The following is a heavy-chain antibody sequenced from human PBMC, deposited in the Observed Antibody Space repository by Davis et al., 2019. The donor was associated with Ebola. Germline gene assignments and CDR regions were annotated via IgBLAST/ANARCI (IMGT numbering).Heavy chain of an antibody. V-gene: IGHV1-18*04. J-gene: IGHJ6*02. D-gene: IGHD2-15*01. CDR1: GYTFTSYG. CDR2: ISDYSGNT. CDR3: ARAPRRTEDLVHAMDV. Sequence: ASVKVSCKASGYTFTSYGITWVRQAPGQGLEWMGWISDYSGNTNYAQKFQGRVTMTTDTITRTAYLELRSLTSDDTAVYYCARAPRRTEDLVHAMDVWGQGTTVTVSS.